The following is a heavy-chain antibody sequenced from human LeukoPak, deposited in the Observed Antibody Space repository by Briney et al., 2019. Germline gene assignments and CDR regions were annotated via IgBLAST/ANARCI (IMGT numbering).Heavy chain of an antibody. Sequence: GESLQISCKASGSTFPSDWIGWVRQLPGKDLKRMGSIYPGDSDTTYNPSFQGQATISADKSISTAYLQCSSLKASDTAMYYWARHTGYSSSQTTFDYWGQGTLVTVSS. V-gene: IGHV5-51*01. CDR1: GSTFPSDW. D-gene: IGHD6-13*01. CDR2: IYPGDSDT. CDR3: ARHTGYSSSQTTFDY. J-gene: IGHJ4*02.